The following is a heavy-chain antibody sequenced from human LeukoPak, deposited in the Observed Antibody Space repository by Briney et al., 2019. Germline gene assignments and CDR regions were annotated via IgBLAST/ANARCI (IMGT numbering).Heavy chain of an antibody. V-gene: IGHV3-15*01. Sequence: GGSLRLSCAASGFTVVSNNYMSWVRQAPGKGLEWVGRIKSKTDGGTTDYAAPVKGRFTISRDDSKNTLYLQMNSLKTEDTAVYYCTTYGSGSYYNSYYFDYWGQGTLVTVSS. CDR2: IKSKTDGGTT. D-gene: IGHD3-10*01. J-gene: IGHJ4*02. CDR3: TTYGSGSYYNSYYFDY. CDR1: GFTVVSNNY.